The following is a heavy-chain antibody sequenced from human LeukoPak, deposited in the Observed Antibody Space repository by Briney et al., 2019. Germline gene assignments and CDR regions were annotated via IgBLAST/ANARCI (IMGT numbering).Heavy chain of an antibody. CDR3: ARDYGDYGLHY. Sequence: SETLSLTCTVSGGSISSYYWSWIRQPPGKGLEWIGYIYYSGSTNYNPSLKSRVTISVDTSKNQFSLKLSSVTAADTAVYHCARDYGDYGLHYWGQGTLVTVSS. D-gene: IGHD4-17*01. J-gene: IGHJ4*02. V-gene: IGHV4-59*01. CDR1: GGSISSYY. CDR2: IYYSGST.